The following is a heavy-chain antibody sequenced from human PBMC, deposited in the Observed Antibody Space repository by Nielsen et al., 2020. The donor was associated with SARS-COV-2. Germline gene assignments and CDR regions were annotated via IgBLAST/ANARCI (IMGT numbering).Heavy chain of an antibody. CDR1: GGSISSGGYY. Sequence: SETLSLTCTVSGGSISSGGYYWSWIRQHPGKGLEWIGYIYYSGSTYYNPSLKSRVTISVDTSKNQFSLKLSSVTAADTAVYYCARPRRGGFGYWGQGTLVTVSS. V-gene: IGHV4-31*03. CDR3: ARPRRGGFGY. CDR2: IYYSGST. J-gene: IGHJ4*02. D-gene: IGHD3-16*01.